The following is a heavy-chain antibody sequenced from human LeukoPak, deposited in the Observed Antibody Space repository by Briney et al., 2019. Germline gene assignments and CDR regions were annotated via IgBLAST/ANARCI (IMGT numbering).Heavy chain of an antibody. V-gene: IGHV4-39*01. CDR3: ARYFMGRRGTFDY. CDR1: GGSISSSSYY. J-gene: IGHJ4*02. CDR2: IYYSGST. Sequence: SETLSLTCTVSGGSISSSSYYWGWIRQPPGKGLEWIGSIYYSGSTYYNPSLKSRVTISVDTSKNQFSLKLSSVTAADTAVYYCARYFMGRRGTFDYWGQGTLVTVSS. D-gene: IGHD3-10*01.